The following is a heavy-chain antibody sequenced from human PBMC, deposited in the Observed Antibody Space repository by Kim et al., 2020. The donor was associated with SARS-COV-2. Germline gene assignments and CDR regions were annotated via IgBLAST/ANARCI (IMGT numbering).Heavy chain of an antibody. CDR3: AKDRPLWFGELLLDY. J-gene: IGHJ4*02. Sequence: ESVKGRFTISRDNSKNTLYLQMNSRRAEDTAVYYCAKDRPLWFGELLLDYWGQGTLVTVSS. V-gene: IGHV3-23*01. D-gene: IGHD3-10*01.